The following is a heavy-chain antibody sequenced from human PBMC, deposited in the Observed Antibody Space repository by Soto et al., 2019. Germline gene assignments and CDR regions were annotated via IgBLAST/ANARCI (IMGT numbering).Heavy chain of an antibody. D-gene: IGHD1-1*01. Sequence: SETLSLTCTVSGGSISSSSYYWGWIRQPPGKGLEWIGSIYYSGSTYYNPSLKSRVTISVDTSKNQFSLKLSSVTAADTAVYYCARDSGLEQTGFDYWGQGTLVTVSS. V-gene: IGHV4-39*07. J-gene: IGHJ4*02. CDR1: GGSISSSSYY. CDR2: IYYSGST. CDR3: ARDSGLEQTGFDY.